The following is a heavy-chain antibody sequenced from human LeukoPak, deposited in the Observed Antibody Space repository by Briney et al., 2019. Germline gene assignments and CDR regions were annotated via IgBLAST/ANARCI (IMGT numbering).Heavy chain of an antibody. CDR2: VYPGDSDT. V-gene: IGHV5-51*01. J-gene: IGHJ5*01. CDR1: GYTFTAYW. Sequence: GESLKISCKASGYTFTAYWIAWVRQMPGKGLEWMGIVYPGDSDTRYSPSFQGQVTISADKSISTAYLQWSSLKASDTVMYYCARHYGSGWFKEFDSWGQGTLVTVSS. D-gene: IGHD6-19*01. CDR3: ARHYGSGWFKEFDS.